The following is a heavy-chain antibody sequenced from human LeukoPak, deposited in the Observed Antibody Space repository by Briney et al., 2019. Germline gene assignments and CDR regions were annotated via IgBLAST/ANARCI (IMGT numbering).Heavy chain of an antibody. CDR1: GFTFGAYW. D-gene: IGHD7-27*01. CDR2: INQDGSEK. Sequence: PGGSLRLSCAASGFTFGAYWMTWVRQSPGKGLEWVAKINQDGSEKYFLDSVKGRFTISRDNAKSSLYLQMDSLRAEDSAVYYCARNWAVNSFGPWGQGTLVTVSS. V-gene: IGHV3-7*01. J-gene: IGHJ5*02. CDR3: ARNWAVNSFGP.